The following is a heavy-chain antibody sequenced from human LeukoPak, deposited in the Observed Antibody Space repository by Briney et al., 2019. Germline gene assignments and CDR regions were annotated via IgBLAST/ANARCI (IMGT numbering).Heavy chain of an antibody. CDR2: IFYSGIT. CDR1: GDSITSYF. D-gene: IGHD6-6*01. Sequence: SETLSLTCTVSGDSITSYFWSWIRQPPGKGLEWVGYIFYSGITNYNPSLKSRVTISVDTSKNQFSLKLSSVTAADTAVYYCARDVGARLPGFWGQGTLVTVSS. J-gene: IGHJ4*02. CDR3: ARDVGARLPGF. V-gene: IGHV4-59*01.